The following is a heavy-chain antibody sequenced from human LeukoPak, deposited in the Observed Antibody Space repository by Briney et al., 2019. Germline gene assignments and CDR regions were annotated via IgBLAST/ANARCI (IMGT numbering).Heavy chain of an antibody. CDR2: ISSSSSYI. D-gene: IGHD4-23*01. CDR1: GFTFSSYA. J-gene: IGHJ4*02. V-gene: IGHV3-21*01. Sequence: PGGSLRLSCAASGFTFSSYAMHWVRQAPGKGLEWVSSISSSSSYIYYADSVKGRFTISRDNAKNSLYLQMNSLRAEDTAVYYCARVGGGNSNDYWGQGTLVTVSS. CDR3: ARVGGGNSNDY.